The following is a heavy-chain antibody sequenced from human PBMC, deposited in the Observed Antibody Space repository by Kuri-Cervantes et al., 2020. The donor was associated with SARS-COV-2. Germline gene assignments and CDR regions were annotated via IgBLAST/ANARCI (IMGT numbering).Heavy chain of an antibody. CDR2: GGST. D-gene: IGHD2-2*02. J-gene: IGHJ3*02. CDR3: AKDLGYCSSPSCYNSSPLGAFDI. V-gene: IGHV3-23*01. Sequence: GGSTYYADSVKGRFTISRDNSKNTLYLQMNSLRAEDTAVYYCAKDLGYCSSPSCYNSSPLGAFDIWGQGTMVTVSS.